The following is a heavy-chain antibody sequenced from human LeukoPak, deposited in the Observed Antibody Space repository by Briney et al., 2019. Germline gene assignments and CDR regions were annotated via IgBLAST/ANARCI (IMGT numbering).Heavy chain of an antibody. J-gene: IGHJ6*02. CDR1: GYTFTGYY. CDR3: ARGDGSGSSHPLGDYYYYGMDV. CDR2: MNPNSGNT. V-gene: IGHV1-8*02. D-gene: IGHD3-10*01. Sequence: ASVKVSCKASGYTFTGYYMHWVRQAPGQGLEWMGWMNPNSGNTGHAQKFQGRVTMTRNTSINTAYMELSSLRSEDTAVYYCARGDGSGSSHPLGDYYYYGMDVWGQGTTVTVSS.